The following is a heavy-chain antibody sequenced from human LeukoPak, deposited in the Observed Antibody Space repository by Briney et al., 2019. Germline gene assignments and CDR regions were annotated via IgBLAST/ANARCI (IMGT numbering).Heavy chain of an antibody. CDR2: ISRSGSNM. J-gene: IGHJ4*02. CDR3: TTSYGSGSYPY. D-gene: IGHD3-10*01. V-gene: IGHV3-11*01. CDR1: GFTISDYY. Sequence: GGSLRLSCAASGFTISDYYMTWIRQAPGKGLEWVSYISRSGSNMYYADSVKGRFTISRDNSKNTLYLQMNSLKTEDTAVYYCTTSYGSGSYPYWGQGTLVTVSS.